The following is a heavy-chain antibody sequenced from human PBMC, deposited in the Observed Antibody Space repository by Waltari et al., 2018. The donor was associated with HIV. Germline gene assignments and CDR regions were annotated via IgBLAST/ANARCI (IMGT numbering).Heavy chain of an antibody. CDR2: INAGNGNT. J-gene: IGHJ6*02. V-gene: IGHV1-3*01. D-gene: IGHD3-9*01. CDR3: AIDSDWVYYYYGMDV. Sequence: QVHLVQAGAEVKKPGASVKVSCKASGYTFTSYGIHWVRQAPGQRLEWMGWINAGNGNTKYSQKFQARVTITRDTSASTAYMELNSLRSEDTAVYYCAIDSDWVYYYYGMDVWGQGTTVTVSS. CDR1: GYTFTSYG.